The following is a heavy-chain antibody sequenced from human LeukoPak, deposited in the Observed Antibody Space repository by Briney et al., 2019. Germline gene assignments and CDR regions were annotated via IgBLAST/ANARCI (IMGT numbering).Heavy chain of an antibody. J-gene: IGHJ3*02. Sequence: PSETLSLTCAVYGGSFSGYYWSWIRQPPGMGLEWIGEINHSGSTNYNPSLKSRVTISVDTSKNQFSLKLSSVTAADTAVYYCAGIAVAASSPAFDIWGQGTMVTVSS. CDR3: AGIAVAASSPAFDI. V-gene: IGHV4-34*01. D-gene: IGHD6-19*01. CDR2: INHSGST. CDR1: GGSFSGYY.